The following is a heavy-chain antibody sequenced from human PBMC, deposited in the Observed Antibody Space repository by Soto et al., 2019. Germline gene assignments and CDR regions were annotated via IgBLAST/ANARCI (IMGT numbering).Heavy chain of an antibody. D-gene: IGHD4-17*01. V-gene: IGHV2-26*01. CDR3: ARSLYVDYVHWYFDL. CDR2: IFSNDAI. Sequence: QVTLKESGPVLVKPTETLTLTCTVSGFSLSNTRMGVSWIRQSPGKALEWLAPIFSNDAISYRPSRKGRLAISVDIAKSQVVLTMTNVAPVDTSTYYCARSLYVDYVHWYFDLWGSGTLVTVSS. CDR1: GFSLSNTRMG. J-gene: IGHJ2*01.